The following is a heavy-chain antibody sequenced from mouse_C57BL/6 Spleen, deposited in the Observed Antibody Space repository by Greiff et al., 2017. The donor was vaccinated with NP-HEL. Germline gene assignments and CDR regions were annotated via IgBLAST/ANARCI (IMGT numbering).Heavy chain of an antibody. D-gene: IGHD2-12*01. J-gene: IGHJ4*01. Sequence: EVKLMESGGGLVKPGGSLKLSCAASGFTFSDYGTHWVRQAPEKGLEWVAYISSGSSTIYYADTVKGRFTISRDNAKNTLFLQMTSLRSEDTAMYYCARTHYTLRYAMDYWGQGTSVTVSS. CDR3: ARTHYTLRYAMDY. CDR1: GFTFSDYG. V-gene: IGHV5-17*01. CDR2: ISSGSSTI.